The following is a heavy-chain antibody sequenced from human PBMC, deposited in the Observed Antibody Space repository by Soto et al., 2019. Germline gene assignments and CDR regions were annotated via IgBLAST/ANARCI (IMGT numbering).Heavy chain of an antibody. CDR1: GYTVTSYY. D-gene: IGHD1-7*01. J-gene: IGHJ4*02. CDR2: INPSGGST. CDR3: ASILNWNSAFDY. Sequence: ASVKVSCKASGYTVTSYYMHWVRQAPGQGLEWMGIINPSGGSTNYAQKFQGRVTMTRDTSTSTVYMELSSLRSEDTAVYYCASILNWNSAFDYWGQGTLVTAPQ. V-gene: IGHV1-46*01.